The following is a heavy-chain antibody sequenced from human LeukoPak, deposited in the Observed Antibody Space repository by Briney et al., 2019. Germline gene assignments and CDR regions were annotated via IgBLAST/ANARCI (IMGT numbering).Heavy chain of an antibody. Sequence: GGSLRLSCAASGFTFNTYSMNWVRQAPGKGLEWVSSISSSSSHIYYADSVKGRFTISRDNAKNSLYLQMNSLRAEDTAVYYCVKGGGSSGYYTWGQGTLVTVSS. J-gene: IGHJ5*02. V-gene: IGHV3-21*01. CDR1: GFTFNTYS. CDR2: ISSSSSHI. CDR3: VKGGGSSGYYT. D-gene: IGHD3-22*01.